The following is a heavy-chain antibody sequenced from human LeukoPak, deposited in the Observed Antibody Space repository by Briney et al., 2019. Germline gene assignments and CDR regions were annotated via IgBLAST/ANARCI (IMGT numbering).Heavy chain of an antibody. Sequence: GGSLRLSCVASGFTFSSYWMHWVRQVPGKGLVWVSRIKTDGSNTVYADNVKGRFTISRDNAKNTLYLQMNSLRVEDTAVYYCTRTYYYDSRDYFDYWGQGALVTVSS. CDR1: GFTFSSYW. CDR2: IKTDGSNT. CDR3: TRTYYYDSRDYFDY. J-gene: IGHJ4*02. V-gene: IGHV3-74*01. D-gene: IGHD3-22*01.